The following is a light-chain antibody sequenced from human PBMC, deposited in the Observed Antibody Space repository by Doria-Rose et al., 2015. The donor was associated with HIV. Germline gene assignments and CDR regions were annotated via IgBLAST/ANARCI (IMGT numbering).Light chain of an antibody. CDR1: QSFSSTY. J-gene: IGKJ1*01. CDR3: HQYGTSWT. Sequence: TQSPGTLSLSPGERATLSCRASQSFSSTYLAWYQRKPGQAPSLLIYDGSTRATGIPDRFSASGSGTDFTLTINRLGPEDFALYYCHQYGTSWTFGQGTKVEI. CDR2: DGS. V-gene: IGKV3-20*01.